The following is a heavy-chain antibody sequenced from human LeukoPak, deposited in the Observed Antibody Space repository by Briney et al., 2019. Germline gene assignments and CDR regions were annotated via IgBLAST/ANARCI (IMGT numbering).Heavy chain of an antibody. CDR3: ARDLQPEYSHTHYYYYGMDV. CDR2: INHSGST. J-gene: IGHJ6*02. Sequence: PSETLSLTCAVYGGSFSGYYWSWIRQPPGKGLEWIGEINHSGSTNYNPSLKSRVTISVDTSKNQFSLKLSSVTAADTAVYYCARDLQPEYSHTHYYYYGMDVWGQGTTVTVSS. CDR1: GGSFSGYY. V-gene: IGHV4-34*01. D-gene: IGHD4-11*01.